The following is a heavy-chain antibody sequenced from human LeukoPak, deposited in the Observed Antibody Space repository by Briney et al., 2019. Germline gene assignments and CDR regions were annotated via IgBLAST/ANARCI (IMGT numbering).Heavy chain of an antibody. CDR1: GYTFTSYY. J-gene: IGHJ4*02. Sequence: GASVKVSCKASGYTFTSYYMHWVRQAPGQGLEWMGWISAYNGNTNYAQKLQGRVTMTTDTSTSTAYMELRSLRSDDTAVYYCARDREYYYDSSGYYDFDYWGQGTLVTVSS. D-gene: IGHD3-22*01. CDR3: ARDREYYYDSSGYYDFDY. V-gene: IGHV1-18*04. CDR2: ISAYNGNT.